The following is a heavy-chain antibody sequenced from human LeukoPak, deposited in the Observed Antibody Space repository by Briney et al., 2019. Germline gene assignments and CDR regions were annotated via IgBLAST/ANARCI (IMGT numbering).Heavy chain of an antibody. CDR1: GGSISSSGYY. V-gene: IGHV4-39*07. Sequence: PSETLSLTCTVSGGSISSSGYYWGWIRQSPGEGLEWIGNIYYSGSTYYNPSLKSRVTISVDTSKNQFSLKLSSVTAADTAVYYCASAYYGSGRNWFDPWGQGTLVTVSS. CDR3: ASAYYGSGRNWFDP. CDR2: IYYSGST. J-gene: IGHJ5*02. D-gene: IGHD3-10*01.